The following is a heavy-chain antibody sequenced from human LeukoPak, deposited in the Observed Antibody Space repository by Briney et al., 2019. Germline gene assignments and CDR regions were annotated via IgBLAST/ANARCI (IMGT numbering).Heavy chain of an antibody. CDR3: ARRGYSDSSGYDY. J-gene: IGHJ4*02. CDR1: GFTFKNYA. CDR2: ISGDSTYI. Sequence: GGSLRLSCATSGFTFKNYAMNWVRKAPGKGLEWVSSISGDSTYIYYADSVMGRSTISRDNAKNSLYLQINSLRAEDTAIYYCARRGYSDSSGYDYWGQGTLVTVSS. V-gene: IGHV3-21*01. D-gene: IGHD3-22*01.